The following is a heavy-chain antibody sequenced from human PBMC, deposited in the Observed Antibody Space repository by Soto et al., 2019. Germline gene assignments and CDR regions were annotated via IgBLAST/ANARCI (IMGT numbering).Heavy chain of an antibody. V-gene: IGHV3-21*01. Sequence: GGSLRLSCAASGFTFSTYTMNWVRQAPGKGLEWVSSISRTRTYIYYSDSVKGRFTISRDDANNSLYLQMHSLRAEDTAVYYCVRVANDLNYFDYWGQGALVTVSS. CDR3: VRVANDLNYFDY. CDR2: ISRTRTYI. J-gene: IGHJ4*02. CDR1: GFTFSTYT.